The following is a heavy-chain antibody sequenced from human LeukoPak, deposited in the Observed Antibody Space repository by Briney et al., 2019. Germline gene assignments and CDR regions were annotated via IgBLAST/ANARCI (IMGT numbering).Heavy chain of an antibody. J-gene: IGHJ1*01. D-gene: IGHD3-9*01. Sequence: SETLSLTCTVSGGSISSYYWSWIRQPPGKGLEWIGYIYYSGSTNYNPSLKSRVTISVDTSKNQFSLKLGSVTAADTAVYYCASYDILTGYPQYFQHWGQGTLVTVSS. CDR3: ASYDILTGYPQYFQH. V-gene: IGHV4-59*01. CDR1: GGSISSYY. CDR2: IYYSGST.